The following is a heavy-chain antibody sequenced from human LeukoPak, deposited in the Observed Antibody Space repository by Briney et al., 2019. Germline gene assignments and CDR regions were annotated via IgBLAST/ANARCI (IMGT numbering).Heavy chain of an antibody. J-gene: IGHJ6*02. CDR1: GGSFSVYY. CDR3: ARVPDYYYYYGMDV. Sequence: SETLSLTCAVYGGSFSVYYWSWIRQPPGKGLEWSGEINHSGSTNYNPSLKSRVTISVDTSKNQFSLKLSSVTAADTAVYYCARVPDYYYYYGMDVWGQGTTVTVS. D-gene: IGHD2-2*01. CDR2: INHSGST. V-gene: IGHV4-34*01.